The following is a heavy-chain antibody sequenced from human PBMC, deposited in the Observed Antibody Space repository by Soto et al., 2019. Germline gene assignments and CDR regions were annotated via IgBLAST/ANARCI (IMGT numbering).Heavy chain of an antibody. CDR3: AADPPRYDYSMAV. CDR1: GFTVTSFA. Sequence: QMHLVQSGPEVRKPGTSVKVSCKASGFTVTSFAVQWVRQARGQRLEWIGWIVVGSGNTRSSQSFQERVTITSDMSTSTVYMELSSLRSEDTAVYYCAADPPRYDYSMAVWGQGTTVTVSS. CDR2: IVVGSGNT. V-gene: IGHV1-58*01. J-gene: IGHJ6*02.